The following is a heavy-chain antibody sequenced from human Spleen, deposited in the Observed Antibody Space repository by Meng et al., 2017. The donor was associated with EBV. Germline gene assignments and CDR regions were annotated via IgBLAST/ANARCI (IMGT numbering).Heavy chain of an antibody. Sequence: QVQLVQAGAEVKKPGASVNGFCKAYGYTFISYSITWVRQAPGQGLEWMGWIRTYNGHTNYAQKLQGRVTMTTETSTSTAYMELRSLRSDDTAVYYCARAVLGYCSSASCSHYFDYWGQGTLVTVSS. J-gene: IGHJ4*02. CDR2: IRTYNGHT. D-gene: IGHD2-2*01. V-gene: IGHV1-18*01. CDR1: GYTFISYS. CDR3: ARAVLGYCSSASCSHYFDY.